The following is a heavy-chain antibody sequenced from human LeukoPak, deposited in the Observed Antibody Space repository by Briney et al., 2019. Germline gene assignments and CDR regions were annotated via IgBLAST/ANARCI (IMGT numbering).Heavy chain of an antibody. CDR3: ARHHDYGDYDAFDI. CDR1: GGSISSYY. D-gene: IGHD4-17*01. J-gene: IGHJ3*02. Sequence: PSETLSLTCTVSGGSISSYYWSWIRQPPGKGLEWIGYIYYTGSTNYNPSLKSRVTISVDTSKNQFSLKLSSVTAADTAVYYCARHHDYGDYDAFDIWGQGTMVTVSS. V-gene: IGHV4-59*08. CDR2: IYYTGST.